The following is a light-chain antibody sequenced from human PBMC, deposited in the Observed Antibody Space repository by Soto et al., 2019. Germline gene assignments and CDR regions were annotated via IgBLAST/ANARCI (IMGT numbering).Light chain of an antibody. CDR2: DAS. CDR1: QSISAY. CDR3: LHYNNGPLT. Sequence: IQMTQSPCSLSEYVGDRVTITCRASQSISAYLNWYQQKPGKAPKLLIYDASTMQGGVPSRFSGGGAGTDFTLTIYSLQAEDFASYYCLHYNNGPLTFGGGTNVDIK. J-gene: IGKJ4*02. V-gene: IGKV1-39*01.